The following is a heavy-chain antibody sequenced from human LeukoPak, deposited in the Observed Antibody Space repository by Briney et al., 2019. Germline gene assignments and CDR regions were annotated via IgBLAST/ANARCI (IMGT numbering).Heavy chain of an antibody. D-gene: IGHD4-17*01. Sequence: ASVKVSCKASGYTFTGYYMHWVRQAPGQGLEWMGWINPNSGGTNYAQKFQGRVTMTRDTSIGTAYMELSRLRSDDTAVYYCASPSVSDYGDYAFDYWGQGTLVTVSS. CDR3: ASPSVSDYGDYAFDY. V-gene: IGHV1-2*02. CDR2: INPNSGGT. CDR1: GYTFTGYY. J-gene: IGHJ4*02.